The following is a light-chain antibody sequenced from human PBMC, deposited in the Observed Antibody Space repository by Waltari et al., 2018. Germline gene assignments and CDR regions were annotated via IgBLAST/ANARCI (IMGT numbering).Light chain of an antibody. CDR3: QQHYDALPYT. Sequence: DIQMTQSPSSLSASVGDRVTITCRASRSINIYLNWYQQKVGNAPKLLIYAASTLQSGVPYRFSGSGSGTDFTLTISSLQPEDFATYYCQQHYDALPYTFGQGTKLEIK. V-gene: IGKV1-39*01. J-gene: IGKJ2*01. CDR2: AAS. CDR1: RSINIY.